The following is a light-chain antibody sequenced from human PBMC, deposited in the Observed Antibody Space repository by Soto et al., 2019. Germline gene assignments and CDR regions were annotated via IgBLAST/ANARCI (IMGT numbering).Light chain of an antibody. CDR1: QSVSSSY. Sequence: EIVLTQSPGTLSLSPGERATLSCRASQSVSSSYLAWYQQKPGQAPRLLIYGASSRATGIPDRFSGSGSGTDFTLTISRLEPEYFAVYYCQQYGSSPPMYTFGQGTKLEIK. CDR3: QQYGSSPPMYT. V-gene: IGKV3-20*01. CDR2: GAS. J-gene: IGKJ2*01.